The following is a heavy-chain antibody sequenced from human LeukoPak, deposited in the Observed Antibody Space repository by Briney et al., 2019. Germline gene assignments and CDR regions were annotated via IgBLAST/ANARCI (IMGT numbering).Heavy chain of an antibody. D-gene: IGHD6-13*01. CDR3: AKGGSAAGYYFDY. Sequence: GGALRLSCAASVFTFSSYGMQWVRRAPGKGLGSVPVISYDGSNKYYADSVRGRFTISRDNSKNTLYLQMNSLRAEDTAVYYCAKGGSAAGYYFDYWGQGTLVTVSS. J-gene: IGHJ4*02. CDR1: VFTFSSYG. V-gene: IGHV3-30*18. CDR2: ISYDGSNK.